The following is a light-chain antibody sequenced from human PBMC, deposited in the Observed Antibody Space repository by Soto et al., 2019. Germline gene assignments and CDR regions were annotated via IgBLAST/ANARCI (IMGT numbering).Light chain of an antibody. J-gene: IGLJ1*01. CDR3: AAWADSLSGYV. Sequence: QSVLTQPPSASGTPGQRVTISCSGSSSNIGTYYVSWYQQLPGTAPKLLIYRNNQRPSGVPDLFSGSKSGTSASLAISGLRYDDEADYYCAAWADSLSGYVFGTGTQVTV. CDR1: SSNIGTYY. CDR2: RNN. V-gene: IGLV1-47*01.